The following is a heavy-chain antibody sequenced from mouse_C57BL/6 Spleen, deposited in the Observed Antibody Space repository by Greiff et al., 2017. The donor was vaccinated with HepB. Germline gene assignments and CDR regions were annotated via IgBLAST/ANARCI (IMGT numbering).Heavy chain of an antibody. Sequence: VQLQQPGAELVRPGTSVKLSCKASGYTFTSYWMHWVKQRPGQGLEWIGVIDPSDSYTNYNQKFKGKATLTVDTSSSTAYMQLSSLTSEDSAVYYCARSLITTGGWYFDVGGTGTTVTVSS. J-gene: IGHJ1*03. V-gene: IGHV1-59*01. CDR2: IDPSDSYT. D-gene: IGHD1-1*01. CDR3: ARSLITTGGWYFDV. CDR1: GYTFTSYW.